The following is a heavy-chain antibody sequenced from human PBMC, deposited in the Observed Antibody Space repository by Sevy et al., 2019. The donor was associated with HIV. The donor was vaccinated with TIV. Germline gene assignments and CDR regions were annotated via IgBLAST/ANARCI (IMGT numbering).Heavy chain of an antibody. CDR2: ISYSSGTI. CDR3: VREERGDTGYCSFDY. V-gene: IGHV3-48*01. CDR1: GFTFSSYS. J-gene: IGHJ4*02. D-gene: IGHD3-9*01. Sequence: GGSLRLSCAASGFTFSSYSMNWVRQTPGKGLEWISYISYSSGTIYYADSVKGRFTISRDKAKNSLYLQMNSLRAEDTALYYCVREERGDTGYCSFDYWGQGILVTVSS.